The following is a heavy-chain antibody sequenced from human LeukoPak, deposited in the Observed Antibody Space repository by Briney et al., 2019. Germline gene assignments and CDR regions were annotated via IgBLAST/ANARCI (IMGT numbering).Heavy chain of an antibody. J-gene: IGHJ4*02. CDR1: GFTFSSYS. V-gene: IGHV3-21*01. D-gene: IGHD4-4*01. CDR2: ISSSSSYI. Sequence: GGSLRLSCAASGFTFSSYSMNWVRQAPGKRLEWVSSISSSSSYIYYADSVKGRFTISRDNAKNSLYLQMNSLRAEDTAVYYCARGTLYSNYPFDYWGQGTLVTVSS. CDR3: ARGTLYSNYPFDY.